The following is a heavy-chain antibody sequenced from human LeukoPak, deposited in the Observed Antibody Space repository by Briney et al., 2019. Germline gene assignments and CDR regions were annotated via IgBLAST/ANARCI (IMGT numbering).Heavy chain of an antibody. D-gene: IGHD5-12*01. J-gene: IGHJ4*02. V-gene: IGHV1-18*01. CDR1: GYTVSSYG. CDR2: ISAYNGST. CDR3: ARGQSGYERLDY. Sequence: GASVKVSCKASGYTVSSYGISWVRQAPGQGLEWMGWISAYNGSTNYAQKLQGRVTMTTDASTSTAYMELRSLRSDDTAVYYCARGQSGYERLDYWGQGTLVTVSS.